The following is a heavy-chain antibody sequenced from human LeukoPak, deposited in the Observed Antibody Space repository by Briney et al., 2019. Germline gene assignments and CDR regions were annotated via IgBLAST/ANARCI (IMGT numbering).Heavy chain of an antibody. V-gene: IGHV4-39*01. J-gene: IGHJ3*02. Sequence: KPSQTLSLTCTVSGDSISSSSYYWAWIRQPPGKGLEWIGNVYYSTNTSYNPSLKSRVTISVDTSKNQFSLKLSSVTAADTAIYYCARHSRSAYSGYENAFDIWGQGTVVTVSS. CDR1: GDSISSSSYY. CDR2: VYYSTNT. D-gene: IGHD5-12*01. CDR3: ARHSRSAYSGYENAFDI.